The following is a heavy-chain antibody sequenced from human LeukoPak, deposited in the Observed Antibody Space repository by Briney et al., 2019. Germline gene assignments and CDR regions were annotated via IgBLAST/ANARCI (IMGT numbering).Heavy chain of an antibody. J-gene: IGHJ6*02. V-gene: IGHV3-23*01. D-gene: IGHD6-13*01. CDR3: AKAASSSWPSYYYGMDV. CDR2: ITGSGGNT. Sequence: GGSLRLSCAASGFIFSSYSMSWVRQAPGKGLEWVSVITGSGGNTYYADSVKGRFTNSKDNSKNTVYLQMSSLRVDDTAVYYCAKAASSSWPSYYYGMDVWGQGTTVTVSS. CDR1: GFIFSSYS.